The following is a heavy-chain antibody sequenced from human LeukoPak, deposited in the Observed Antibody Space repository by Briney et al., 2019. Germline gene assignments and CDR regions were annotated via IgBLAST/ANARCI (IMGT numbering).Heavy chain of an antibody. Sequence: GGSLRLSCAASGFTFSSYEMNWVRQAPGKGLEWVSYISSSGGTKYYADSVKGRFTISRDNAKNSLYLQMNSLRAEDTAVYYCARDQGYCSRTNYCYYYYMDVWGKGTTVTVSS. CDR1: GFTFSSYE. CDR3: ARDQGYCSRTNYCYYYYMDV. D-gene: IGHD2-2*01. J-gene: IGHJ6*03. CDR2: ISSSGGTK. V-gene: IGHV3-48*03.